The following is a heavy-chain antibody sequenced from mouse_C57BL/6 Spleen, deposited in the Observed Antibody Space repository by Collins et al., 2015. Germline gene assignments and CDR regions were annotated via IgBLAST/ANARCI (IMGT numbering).Heavy chain of an antibody. Sequence: DVQLQESGPGLVKPSQSLSLTCSVTGYSITSGYYWNWIRQFPGNKLEWMGYISYDGSNNYNPSLKNRISITRDTSKNQFFLKLNSVTTEDTATYYCARDHDGYWYFDVWGTGTTATVSS. V-gene: IGHV3-6*01. CDR1: GYSITSGYY. CDR3: ARDHDGYWYFDV. CDR2: ISYDGSN. J-gene: IGHJ1*03. D-gene: IGHD2-3*01.